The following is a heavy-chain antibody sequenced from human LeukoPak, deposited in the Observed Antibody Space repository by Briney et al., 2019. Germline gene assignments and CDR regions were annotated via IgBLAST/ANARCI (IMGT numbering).Heavy chain of an antibody. Sequence: ASVKVSCKASGYTFTSYYIHWVRQAPGQGLEWMGIIYPGGGSTSYAQKFQGRVTMTRDMSTSTVYMELSSLRSEDTAVYYCARRGLGELFHFDYWGQGTLVTVSS. D-gene: IGHD3-10*01. V-gene: IGHV1-46*01. CDR3: ARRGLGELFHFDY. J-gene: IGHJ4*02. CDR1: GYTFTSYY. CDR2: IYPGGGST.